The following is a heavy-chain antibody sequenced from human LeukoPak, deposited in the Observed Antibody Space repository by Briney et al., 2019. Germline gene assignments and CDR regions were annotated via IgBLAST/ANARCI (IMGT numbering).Heavy chain of an antibody. CDR2: VLNDGNTK. J-gene: IGHJ4*02. D-gene: IGHD2-15*01. V-gene: IGHV3-33*01. CDR3: ARDIGDCSSGSCYSDHFDY. Sequence: GGSLRLSCAASGFTFRPYGMHWVRQAPGKGPEWVALVLNDGNTKHYADSVRGRFTISRDNSKNTLYLQMNSLRAEDTAVYYCARDIGDCSSGSCYSDHFDYWGQGTLVTVSP. CDR1: GFTFRPYG.